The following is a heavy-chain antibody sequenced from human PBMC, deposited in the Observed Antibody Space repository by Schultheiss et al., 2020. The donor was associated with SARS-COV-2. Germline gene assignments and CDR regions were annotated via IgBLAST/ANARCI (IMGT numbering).Heavy chain of an antibody. CDR3: ARRRGQWLLRGYYFDY. CDR1: GGSISSSSYY. Sequence: SETLSLTCTVSGGSISSSSYYWSWIRQPPGKGLEWIGEINHSGSTNYNPSLKNRVTISVDTSKNQFSLKLSSVTAADTAVYYCARRRGQWLLRGYYFDYWGQGTLVTVSS. V-gene: IGHV4-39*07. CDR2: INHSGST. J-gene: IGHJ4*02. D-gene: IGHD6-19*01.